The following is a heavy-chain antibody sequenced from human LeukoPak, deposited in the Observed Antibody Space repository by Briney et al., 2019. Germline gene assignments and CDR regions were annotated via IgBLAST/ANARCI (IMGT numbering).Heavy chain of an antibody. CDR1: GFTFSSYS. J-gene: IGHJ4*02. Sequence: GGSLRLSCAASGFTFSSYSMNWVRQAPGKGLEWVSSISSSSSYIYYADSVKGRFTISRDNAKNSLYLQMNSLRAEDTAVYYCAREGDRGGYNSFDYWGQGTLVTVSS. CDR3: AREGDRGGYNSFDY. V-gene: IGHV3-21*01. CDR2: ISSSSSYI. D-gene: IGHD5-24*01.